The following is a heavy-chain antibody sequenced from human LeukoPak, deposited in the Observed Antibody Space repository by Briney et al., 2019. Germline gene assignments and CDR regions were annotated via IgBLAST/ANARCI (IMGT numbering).Heavy chain of an antibody. V-gene: IGHV4-59*01. D-gene: IGHD3-3*01. J-gene: IGHJ6*02. CDR3: ARGYYDFWSGYPYYYYGMDV. Sequence: SETLSLTCAVYGGSFSGYYWSWIRQPPGKGLEWIGYIYYSGSTNYNPSLKSRVTISVDTSKNQFSLKLSSVTAADTAVYYCARGYYDFWSGYPYYYYGMDVWGQGTTVTVSS. CDR2: IYYSGST. CDR1: GGSFSGYY.